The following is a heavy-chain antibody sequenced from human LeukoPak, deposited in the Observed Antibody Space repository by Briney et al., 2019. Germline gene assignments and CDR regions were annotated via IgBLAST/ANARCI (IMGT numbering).Heavy chain of an antibody. CDR3: AMDSGYQLLRAEYFQR. V-gene: IGHV3-43*02. CDR2: ISSDGVST. D-gene: IGHD2-2*01. CDR1: GFTFDDYA. Sequence: PGGSLRLSCAASGFTFDDYAMHWVRQAPGGGLEWVALISSDGVSTYYADSVKGRFIISRDNTKHSLYLQINGLRTEDTAFYFCAMDSGYQLLRAEYFQRWGQGTLVTVSS. J-gene: IGHJ1*01.